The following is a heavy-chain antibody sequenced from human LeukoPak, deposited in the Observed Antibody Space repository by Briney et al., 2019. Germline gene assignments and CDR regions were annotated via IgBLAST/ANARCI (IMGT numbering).Heavy chain of an antibody. CDR1: GFTFSSCW. J-gene: IGHJ6*02. CDR3: ARGGGLDV. CDR2: INHNGNVN. D-gene: IGHD3-16*01. V-gene: IGHV3-7*03. Sequence: GGSLRLSCAASGFTFSSCWMNWARQAPGKGLEWVASINHNGNVNYYVDSVKGRFTISRDNAKNTLYLQMSNLRAEDTAVYFCARGGGLDVWGQGATVTVSS.